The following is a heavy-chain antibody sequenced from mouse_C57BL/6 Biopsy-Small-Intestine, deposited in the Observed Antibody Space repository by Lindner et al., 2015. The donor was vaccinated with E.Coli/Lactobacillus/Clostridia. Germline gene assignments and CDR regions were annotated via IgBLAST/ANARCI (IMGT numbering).Heavy chain of an antibody. V-gene: IGHV1-39*01. CDR2: ITPNFGTT. CDR3: ARHGNYFDY. Sequence: VQLAGVWPELVKPGASVKISCKASGYSFTDYNINWVKQNNGKSLEWIGVITPNFGTTIYNQKFKGKATLTVDQSSSTAYMQLNSLTSEDSAVYYCARHGNYFDYWGQGTTLTVSS. D-gene: IGHD1-1*01. J-gene: IGHJ2*01. CDR1: GYSFTDYN.